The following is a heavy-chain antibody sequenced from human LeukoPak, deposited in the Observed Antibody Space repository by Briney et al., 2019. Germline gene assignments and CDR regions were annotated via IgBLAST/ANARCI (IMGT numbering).Heavy chain of an antibody. J-gene: IGHJ4*02. CDR2: IDPSDSYT. CDR1: GYSFTSYW. D-gene: IGHD4-17*01. V-gene: IGHV5-10-1*01. Sequence: GESLKISCKGSGYSFTSYWISWVRQMPGKGLEWMGRIDPSDSYTNYSPSFQGHVTISADKSISTAYLQWSSLKASDTAMYYCARHPIHDYGDYGLFDYWGQGTLVTVSS. CDR3: ARHPIHDYGDYGLFDY.